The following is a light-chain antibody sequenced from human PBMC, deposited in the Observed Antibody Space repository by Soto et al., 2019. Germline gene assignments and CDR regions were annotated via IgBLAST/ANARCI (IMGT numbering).Light chain of an antibody. Sequence: QSVLTQPASVSGSPGPSITISCTGTSSDVGGYNYVSWYQQHPGKAPKLMIYEVSNRPSGVSNRFSGSKSGNTASLTISGLQAEDEADYYFSSYTSSSTRVFGGGTKLTAL. J-gene: IGLJ3*02. CDR1: SSDVGGYNY. CDR3: SSYTSSSTRV. V-gene: IGLV2-14*01. CDR2: EVS.